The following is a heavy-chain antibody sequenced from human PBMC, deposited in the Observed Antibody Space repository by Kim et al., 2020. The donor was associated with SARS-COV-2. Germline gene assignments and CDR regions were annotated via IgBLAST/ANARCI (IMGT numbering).Heavy chain of an antibody. V-gene: IGHV4-4*07. J-gene: IGHJ4*02. CDR3: ARDRVGSSWYPLDY. Sequence: NPSLKSRVTMSVDTSKNQFSLKLSSVTAADTAVYYCARDRVGSSWYPLDYWGQGTLVTVSS. D-gene: IGHD6-13*01.